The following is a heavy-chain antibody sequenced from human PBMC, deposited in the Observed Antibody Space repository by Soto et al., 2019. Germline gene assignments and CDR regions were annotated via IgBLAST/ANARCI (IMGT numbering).Heavy chain of an antibody. Sequence: LSLTCAVSDYSISNGYYWGWIRQPPGKGLEWIGSIYYSGNTYYNPSLRSRVTISVDTSKNQFSLKLSSVTAADTAVYYCARHERDFWSGYYNGGFDYWGQGTLVTVSS. CDR2: IYYSGNT. J-gene: IGHJ4*02. CDR3: ARHERDFWSGYYNGGFDY. V-gene: IGHV4-38-2*01. D-gene: IGHD3-3*01. CDR1: DYSISNGYY.